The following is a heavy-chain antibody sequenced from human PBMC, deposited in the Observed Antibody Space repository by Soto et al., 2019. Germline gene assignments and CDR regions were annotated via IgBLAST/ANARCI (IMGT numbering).Heavy chain of an antibody. CDR3: AKDLKGSGNLPYYYYRMDL. CDR2: IYYSGST. Sequence: TLSLTCAFSGSSINSCNWWSWVRQPPGKGLEWIGEIYYSGSTNYNPSLKSRVIISVDTSKNQFSLKLSSVTAADTAVYYCAKDLKGSGNLPYYYYRMDLWGQGTTVTVSS. CDR1: GSSINSCNW. D-gene: IGHD3-10*01. V-gene: IGHV4-4*02. J-gene: IGHJ6*02.